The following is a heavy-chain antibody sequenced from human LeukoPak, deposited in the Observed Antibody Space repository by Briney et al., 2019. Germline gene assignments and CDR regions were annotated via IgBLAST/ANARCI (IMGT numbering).Heavy chain of an antibody. CDR2: INHSGST. V-gene: IGHV4-34*01. J-gene: IGHJ5*02. Sequence: PSETLSLTCAVYGGSFSGSYWSWIRQPPGKGLEWIGEINHSGSTNYNPSLKSRVTISVDTSKNQFSLKLTSVTAADTAVFYCPGKWGYYNFFMVYYNQNCFDPWGQRPLVTVS. CDR3: PGKWGYYNFFMVYYNQNCFDP. CDR1: GGSFSGSY. D-gene: IGHD3-9*01.